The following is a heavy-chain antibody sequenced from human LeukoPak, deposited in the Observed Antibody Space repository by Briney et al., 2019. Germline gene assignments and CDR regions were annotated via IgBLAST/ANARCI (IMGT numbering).Heavy chain of an antibody. CDR3: ARESSYCSSTSCHFDY. Sequence: NPSETLSLTCTVSGGSISSYYWSWIRQPPGKGREWIGYIYYSGRTNYNPSLKSRVTISVDTSKNQLSLKLSSVTAADTAVYYCARESSYCSSTSCHFDYWGQGTLVTVSS. CDR2: IYYSGRT. J-gene: IGHJ4*02. CDR1: GGSISSYY. D-gene: IGHD2-2*01. V-gene: IGHV4-59*01.